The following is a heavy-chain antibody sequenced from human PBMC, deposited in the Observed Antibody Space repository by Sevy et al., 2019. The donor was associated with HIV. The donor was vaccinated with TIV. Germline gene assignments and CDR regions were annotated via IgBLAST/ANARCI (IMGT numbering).Heavy chain of an antibody. V-gene: IGHV3-30*18. CDR1: GFTFSSYG. CDR2: ISYDGSNK. D-gene: IGHD3-22*01. Sequence: GGSLRLSCAASGFTFSSYGMHWVRQAPGKGLEWVAVISYDGSNKYYADSVKGRFTISRDNSKNTLYLQMNSLRAEDTAVYYCAKARYYYDSSGPLDYWGQGTLVTVSS. J-gene: IGHJ4*02. CDR3: AKARYYYDSSGPLDY.